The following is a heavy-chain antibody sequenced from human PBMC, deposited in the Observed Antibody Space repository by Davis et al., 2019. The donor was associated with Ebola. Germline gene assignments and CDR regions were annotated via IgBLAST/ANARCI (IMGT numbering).Heavy chain of an antibody. V-gene: IGHV1-69*13. D-gene: IGHD3-22*01. J-gene: IGHJ5*02. CDR1: GGTFSSFA. CDR2: IIPMFRSP. CDR3: ARVQTGYYFDSSDSPSRFDP. Sequence: SVKVSCKSSGGTFSSFAVGWVRQAPGQGLEWMGGIIPMFRSPNYAQKFQDRVTITAEDSTRTVYLELRSLRSEDTAVYYCARVQTGYYFDSSDSPSRFDPWGQGTLVTVSS.